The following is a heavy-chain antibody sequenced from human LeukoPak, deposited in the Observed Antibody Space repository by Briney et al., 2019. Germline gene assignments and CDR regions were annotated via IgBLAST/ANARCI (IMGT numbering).Heavy chain of an antibody. D-gene: IGHD5-18*01. V-gene: IGHV3-20*04. CDR2: INWNGGST. J-gene: IGHJ4*02. Sequence: GGSLRLSCAASGFTFDDSGMSWVRQAPGKGLEWVSGINWNGGSTGYADSIKGRFTISRDNAKNYLYLQMNSLRAEDTALYYCARRVDTAMALDYWGQGTLVTVSS. CDR1: GFTFDDSG. CDR3: ARRVDTAMALDY.